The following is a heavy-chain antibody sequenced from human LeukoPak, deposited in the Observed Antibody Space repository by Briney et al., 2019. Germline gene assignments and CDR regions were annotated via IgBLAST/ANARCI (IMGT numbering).Heavy chain of an antibody. CDR1: GFTFRRYS. CDR3: TRDLSLAAPQGFDY. J-gene: IGHJ4*02. D-gene: IGHD6-6*01. CDR2: ISSGSDYI. Sequence: PGGSLRLSCTASGFTFRRYSFNWVRQAPGKGLEWVSTISSGSDYIYYADSVRGRFTISRDNAENSLYLQMNNLRAEDTAVYCCTRDLSLAAPQGFDYWGQGTLVTVSS. V-gene: IGHV3-21*01.